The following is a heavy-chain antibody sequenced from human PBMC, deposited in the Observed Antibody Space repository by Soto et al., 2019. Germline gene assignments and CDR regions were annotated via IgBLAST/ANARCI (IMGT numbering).Heavy chain of an antibody. CDR2: IYYSGST. D-gene: IGHD2-15*01. J-gene: IGHJ3*02. CDR3: ARGDIVVVVAATVQTNAFDI. CDR1: GGSISSSSYY. Sequence: PSETLSLSCTVSGGSISSSSYYWGWIRQPPGKGLEWIGCIYYSGSTYYNPSLKSRVTISVDTSKNQFSLKLSSVTAADTAVYYCARGDIVVVVAATVQTNAFDIWGQRTMVTGSS. V-gene: IGHV4-39*01.